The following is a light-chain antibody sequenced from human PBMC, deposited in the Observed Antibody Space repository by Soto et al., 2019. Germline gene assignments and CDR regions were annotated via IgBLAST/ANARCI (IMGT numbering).Light chain of an antibody. CDR1: QSVIYNSNNKNY. V-gene: IGKV4-1*01. Sequence: DIVMTQSPDSLAVSLGERATINCKSSQSVIYNSNNKNYLAWYQQKPGQTPKLLIYWASTRESGVPDRFSGSGSGTDCTLPLSSLQAEDVELYYCQQSYSIPLTFGQGTKVDI. CDR2: WAS. J-gene: IGKJ1*01. CDR3: QQSYSIPLT.